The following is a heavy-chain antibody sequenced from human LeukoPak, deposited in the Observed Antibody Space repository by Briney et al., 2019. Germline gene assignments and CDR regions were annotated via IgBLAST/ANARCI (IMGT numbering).Heavy chain of an antibody. CDR2: IHSDGTT. V-gene: IGHV4-4*09. Sequence: PSETLSLTCSVSGGSLTNYYWGWIRQPPGKGLEFIGYIHSDGTTNYDSSLRSRVAISLDTSKIQFSLRLYSVTAADTAVYYCARTLAVAAYFDFWGQGTLVTVSS. CDR3: ARTLAVAAYFDF. J-gene: IGHJ4*02. D-gene: IGHD6-19*01. CDR1: GGSLTNYY.